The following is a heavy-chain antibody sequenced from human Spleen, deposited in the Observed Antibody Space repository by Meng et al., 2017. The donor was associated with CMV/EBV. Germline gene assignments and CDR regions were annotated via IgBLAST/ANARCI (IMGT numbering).Heavy chain of an antibody. CDR1: GFTFGSYA. CDR2: ISFDGKNE. Sequence: GGSLRLSCATSGFTFGSYAMHWVRQVPGKGLEWVALISFDGKNEHYADSVKGRYTISRDNSKNTVWLQMNRLRADDTAVYYCAMFRGVTTPLDYWGQGTLVTVSS. V-gene: IGHV3-30*04. J-gene: IGHJ4*02. D-gene: IGHD3-10*01. CDR3: AMFRGVTTPLDY.